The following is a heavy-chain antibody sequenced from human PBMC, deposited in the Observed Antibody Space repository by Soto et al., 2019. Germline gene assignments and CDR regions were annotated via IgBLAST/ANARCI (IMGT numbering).Heavy chain of an antibody. D-gene: IGHD3-22*01. CDR2: ISYDGSNK. CDR3: ATRGIDYYDSSGSRLY. CDR1: GFTFSSYG. Sequence: QPGGSLRLSCAASGFTFSSYGMHWVRQAPGKGLEWVAVISYDGSNKYYADSVKGRFTISRDNSKNTLYLQMNSLRAEDTAVYYCATRGIDYYDSSGSRLYWGQGTLVTVSS. J-gene: IGHJ4*02. V-gene: IGHV3-30*03.